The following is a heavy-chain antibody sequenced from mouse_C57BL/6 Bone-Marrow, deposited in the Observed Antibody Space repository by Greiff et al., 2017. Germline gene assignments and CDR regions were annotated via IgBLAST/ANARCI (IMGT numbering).Heavy chain of an antibody. CDR2: INPGSGGT. CDR1: GYAFTNYL. V-gene: IGHV1-54*01. D-gene: IGHD2-2*01. CDR3: AMVMGY. J-gene: IGHJ2*01. Sequence: VQLQQSGAELVRPGTSVKVSCKASGYAFTNYLIEWVKQRPGQGLEWIGVINPGSGGTNYNEKFKGKATLTADKSSSTAYMQLSSLTSEDSAVYFCAMVMGYWGQGTTLTVSS.